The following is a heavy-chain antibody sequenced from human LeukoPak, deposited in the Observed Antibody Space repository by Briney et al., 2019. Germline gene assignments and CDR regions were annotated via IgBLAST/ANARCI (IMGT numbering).Heavy chain of an antibody. V-gene: IGHV3-30-3*02. D-gene: IGHD3-10*01. CDR2: MSFDGTHI. Sequence: GGSLRLSCAASGFTFSSYAMHWVSQAPGKGLEWVAVMSFDGTHIYYADSVKGRFTISRDNSKNTLYLQMNSLRAEDTAVYYCATLARYYYGSGSYLGDYWGQGTLVTVSS. CDR3: ATLARYYYGSGSYLGDY. J-gene: IGHJ4*02. CDR1: GFTFSSYA.